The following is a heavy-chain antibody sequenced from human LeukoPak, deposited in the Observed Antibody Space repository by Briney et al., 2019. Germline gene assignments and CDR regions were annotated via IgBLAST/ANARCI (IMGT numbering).Heavy chain of an antibody. CDR1: GFTFSSYS. CDR3: AKLKYSSGWDPFDY. Sequence: GSLRLSCAASGFTFSSYSMNWVRPAPGKGLEWVSAISGSGGSTYYADSVKGRFTISRDNSKNTLYLQMNSLRAEDTAVYYCAKLKYSSGWDPFDYWGQGTLVTVSS. CDR2: ISGSGGST. J-gene: IGHJ4*02. D-gene: IGHD6-19*01. V-gene: IGHV3-23*01.